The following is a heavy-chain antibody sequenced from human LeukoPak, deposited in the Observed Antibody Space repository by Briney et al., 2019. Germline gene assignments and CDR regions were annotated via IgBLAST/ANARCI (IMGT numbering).Heavy chain of an antibody. V-gene: IGHV4-34*01. CDR1: GGSFSGYY. D-gene: IGHD2-8*01. J-gene: IGHJ5*01. CDR3: ALAPNSNWFDF. CDR2: IHYSGSS. Sequence: PSETLSLTCAVYGGSFSGYYWSWIRQPPGKGLEWIGNIHYSGSSVYNPSLKSRGTISIDTSRRQFFLKLNSVTAADTAVYFCALAPNSNWFDFWGPGTLVTVSS.